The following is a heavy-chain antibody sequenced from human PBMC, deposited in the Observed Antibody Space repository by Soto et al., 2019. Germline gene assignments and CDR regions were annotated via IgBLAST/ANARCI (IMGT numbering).Heavy chain of an antibody. CDR2: ISNDGSNK. Sequence: QVQLVESGGGVVQPGRSLRLSCAASGFTFSSYGMHWVRQAPGKGLEWVAVISNDGSNKYYADSVKGRFTSSRDNSKNTLYLQMNSLRAEDTAVYYCAKSWYCISTSCYAFDYWGQGTLVTVSS. D-gene: IGHD2-2*01. J-gene: IGHJ4*02. CDR3: AKSWYCISTSCYAFDY. CDR1: GFTFSSYG. V-gene: IGHV3-30*18.